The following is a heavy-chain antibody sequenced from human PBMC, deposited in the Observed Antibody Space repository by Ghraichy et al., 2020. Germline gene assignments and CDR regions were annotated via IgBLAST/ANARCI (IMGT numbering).Heavy chain of an antibody. J-gene: IGHJ5*02. CDR1: GGSFSAYH. Sequence: SETLSLTCAVYGGSFSAYHWSWIRQPPGTGLEWIGEINYSGSTNYNPSLKSRVTISADTSKNQFSLKLSSVTAADTAVYYCARVATYYDFWSAYPRGGNWFDPWGQGTLVIVSS. V-gene: IGHV4-34*01. CDR3: ARVATYYDFWSAYPRGGNWFDP. CDR2: INYSGST. D-gene: IGHD3-3*01.